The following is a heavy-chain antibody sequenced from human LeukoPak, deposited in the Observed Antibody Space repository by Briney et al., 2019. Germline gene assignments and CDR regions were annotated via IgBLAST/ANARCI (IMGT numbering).Heavy chain of an antibody. D-gene: IGHD1-26*01. CDR3: ARHAGQSGRNLFAFDI. V-gene: IGHV4-39*01. CDR2: VYYSGST. CDR1: GGSFSSSGCI. Sequence: SETLSLTCTVSGGSFSSSGCIGGWIRQSPGKGLEWVGCVYYSGSTYYNPSLKGRVTISVDTSKHQFSLRLNSVTATDTAAYYCARHAGQSGRNLFAFDIWGQGTMVTVSS. J-gene: IGHJ3*02.